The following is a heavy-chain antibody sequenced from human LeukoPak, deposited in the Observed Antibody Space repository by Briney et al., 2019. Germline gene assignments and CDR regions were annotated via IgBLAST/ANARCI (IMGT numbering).Heavy chain of an antibody. Sequence: GGSLRLSCAASGFTFSDYYMSWIRQAPGKGLEWVSYISSSGSTIYYADSVKGRFTISRDNAKNSLYLQMNSLRAEDTAVYYCAKAPAPRYYYYGMDVWGQGTTVTVSS. CDR1: GFTFSDYY. V-gene: IGHV3-11*01. CDR3: AKAPAPRYYYYGMDV. D-gene: IGHD6-6*01. J-gene: IGHJ6*02. CDR2: ISSSGSTI.